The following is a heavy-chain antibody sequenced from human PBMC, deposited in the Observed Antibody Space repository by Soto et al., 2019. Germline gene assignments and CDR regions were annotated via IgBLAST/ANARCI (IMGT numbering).Heavy chain of an antibody. D-gene: IGHD6-19*01. Sequence: QVQLVQSGAEEKKPGASVKVSCKASGYTFTSYAMNWVRQAPGQRLEWMGWINAGTGNTKYSQKFQGRVTITRDTSASTAYMELSSLRSEDTAVYDCARSPGIAVADYWGQGTLVTVSS. CDR3: ARSPGIAVADY. J-gene: IGHJ4*02. V-gene: IGHV1-3*05. CDR1: GYTFTSYA. CDR2: INAGTGNT.